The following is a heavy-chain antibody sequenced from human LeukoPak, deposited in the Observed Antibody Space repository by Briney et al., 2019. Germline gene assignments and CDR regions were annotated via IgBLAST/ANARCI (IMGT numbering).Heavy chain of an antibody. CDR2: INPKDGGS. CDR3: ARGVLPARFDS. Sequence: GASVKVSCKASGYTFTSYAMNWVRQAPGQGLEWMGWINPKDGGSRSAQKFQGRVTLTRDTSTSTVYMELSSLISDDTAVYYCARGVLPARFDSWGQGTLVTVTS. J-gene: IGHJ5*01. D-gene: IGHD3-10*01. V-gene: IGHV1-2*02. CDR1: GYTFTSYA.